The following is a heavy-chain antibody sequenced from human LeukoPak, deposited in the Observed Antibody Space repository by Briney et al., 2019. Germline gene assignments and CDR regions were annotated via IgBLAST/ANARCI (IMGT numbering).Heavy chain of an antibody. Sequence: SETLSLTCTVSGGSITNYYWSWIRQSAGKGLEWIGRIYSSGSTNYNPSLKSRVTMSVDTSKNQFSLKLSSVTAADTAAYYCARVVGAKGDAFDIWGQGTMVTVSS. CDR2: IYSSGST. J-gene: IGHJ3*02. CDR1: GGSITNYY. V-gene: IGHV4-4*07. CDR3: ARVVGAKGDAFDI. D-gene: IGHD1-26*01.